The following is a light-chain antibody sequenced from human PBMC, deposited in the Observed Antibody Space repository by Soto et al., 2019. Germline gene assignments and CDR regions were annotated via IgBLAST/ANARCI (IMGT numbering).Light chain of an antibody. J-gene: IGKJ1*01. CDR2: DAS. CDR3: QQYNSYPWT. V-gene: IGKV1-5*01. CDR1: QSINTW. Sequence: DVQMTQSPSTLSASVGDRGTITCLASQSINTWLAWYQQKPRKTPELLIYDASSLESGVPSRFSGSGSRSEFTLTISSLQSDDFATYYCQQYNSYPWTFGQGNKVEI.